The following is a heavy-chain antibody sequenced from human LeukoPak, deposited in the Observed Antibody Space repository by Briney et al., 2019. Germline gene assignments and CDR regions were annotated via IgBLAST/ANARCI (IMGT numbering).Heavy chain of an antibody. CDR2: IYPGDSNT. CDR3: ARHRGSSFGYNGY. Sequence: GESLKISCKGSGYSFTSYSIGWVRQMPGKGLEWMGIIYPGDSNTRYSPSFQGQVTFSADKSITTAYLQWSSLKASDTAMYYCARHRGSSFGYNGYWGQGTLVTVSS. D-gene: IGHD5-18*01. CDR1: GYSFTSYS. J-gene: IGHJ4*02. V-gene: IGHV5-51*01.